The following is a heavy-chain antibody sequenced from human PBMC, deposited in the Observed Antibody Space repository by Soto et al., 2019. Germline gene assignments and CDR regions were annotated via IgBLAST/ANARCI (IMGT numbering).Heavy chain of an antibody. CDR1: DGSITSYY. Sequence: SETLSLTCTVSDGSITSYYWSWIRQPPGKGLEWIGYIYYSGTTDYNSSLKSRVSISVDTSKNQFSLKMSSVTAADTAVYYCARHGDGYNYGTFTGFDYWGQGTLVTVSS. D-gene: IGHD5-12*01. J-gene: IGHJ4*02. CDR3: ARHGDGYNYGTFTGFDY. V-gene: IGHV4-59*08. CDR2: IYYSGTT.